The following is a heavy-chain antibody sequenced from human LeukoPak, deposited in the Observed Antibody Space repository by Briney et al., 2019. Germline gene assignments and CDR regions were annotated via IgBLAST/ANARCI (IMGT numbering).Heavy chain of an antibody. D-gene: IGHD1-26*01. J-gene: IGHJ4*02. CDR3: ARDGSLSGELLWICCPAGIDY. CDR1: GGSISSSSYY. V-gene: IGHV4-39*02. CDR2: IYYSGST. Sequence: SETLSLTCTVSGGSISSSSYYWGWIRQPPGKGLEWIGSIYYSGSTYYNPSLKSRVTISVDTSKNQFSLKLSSVTAADTAVYYCARDGSLSGELLWICCPAGIDYWGQGTLVTVSS.